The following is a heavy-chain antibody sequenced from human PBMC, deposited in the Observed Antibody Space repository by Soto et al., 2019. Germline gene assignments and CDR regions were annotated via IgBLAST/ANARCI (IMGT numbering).Heavy chain of an antibody. CDR3: ARDPHDYGDYAVDY. V-gene: IGHV3-66*01. J-gene: IGHJ4*02. D-gene: IGHD4-17*01. CDR1: GFTVSSNY. Sequence: PGGSLRLSCAASGFTVSSNYMSWVRQAPGKGLEWVSVIYSGGSTYYADSVKGRFTISRDNSKNTLYLQMNSLRAEDTAVYYCARDPHDYGDYAVDYWGQGTLVTVSS. CDR2: IYSGGST.